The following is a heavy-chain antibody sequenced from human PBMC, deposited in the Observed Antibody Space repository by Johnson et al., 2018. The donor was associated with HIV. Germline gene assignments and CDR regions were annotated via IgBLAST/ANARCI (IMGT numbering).Heavy chain of an antibody. D-gene: IGHD2-15*01. J-gene: IGHJ3*02. V-gene: IGHV3-7*02. CDR3: ARYPVSSVVAAPRVNDAFDI. CDR1: GFSFRSHW. Sequence: VQLVESGGGVVQPGGSLRLSCGASGFSFRSHWMSWVRQAPGKGLEWVANIKQDGSEKYYVDSVKGRFTISRDNAKNSLSLQMNSLRAADKAVYYCARYPVSSVVAAPRVNDAFDIWGQGTMVTVSS. CDR2: IKQDGSEK.